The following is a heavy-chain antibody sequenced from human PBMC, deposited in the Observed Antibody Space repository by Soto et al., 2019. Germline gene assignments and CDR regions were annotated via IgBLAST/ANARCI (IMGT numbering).Heavy chain of an antibody. CDR1: GYTFTSYA. CDR3: ASSKYSSSLDYYYGMDV. D-gene: IGHD6-6*01. V-gene: IGHV1-3*01. Sequence: GASVKVSCKASGYTFTSYAMHWVRQAPGQRLEWMGWINAGNGNTKYSQKFQGRVTITRDTSASTAYMELSSLRSDDTAVYYCASSKYSSSLDYYYGMDVWGQGTTVTVSS. CDR2: INAGNGNT. J-gene: IGHJ6*02.